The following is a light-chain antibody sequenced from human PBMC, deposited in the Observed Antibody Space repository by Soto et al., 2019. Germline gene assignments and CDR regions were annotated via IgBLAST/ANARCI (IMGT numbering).Light chain of an antibody. CDR1: SSNIGSNP. Sequence: QSVLTQPPSASGTPGQRVTISCSGSSSNIGSNPVHWYQQLPGTAPKLLIYSDNERPSGVPDRFSASKSGTSASLAISGLQSEDEADYYCATLDDTLNGDVIFGGGTKLTVL. J-gene: IGLJ2*01. CDR2: SDN. CDR3: ATLDDTLNGDVI. V-gene: IGLV1-44*01.